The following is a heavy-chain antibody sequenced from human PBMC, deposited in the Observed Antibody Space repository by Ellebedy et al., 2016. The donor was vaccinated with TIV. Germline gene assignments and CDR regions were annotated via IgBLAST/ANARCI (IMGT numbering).Heavy chain of an antibody. CDR1: GFRFAGHA. CDR2: ITGSGDKT. Sequence: GESLKISCAASGFRFAGHAMSCVRQAQGKGLEWVSSITGSGDKTYYRNSVRGRFSISRDNSRDTLYLDMNILRGEDTALYSCARSAGDSSGWFVSWGQGTVVIVSS. CDR3: ARSAGDSSGWFVS. J-gene: IGHJ5*01. D-gene: IGHD3-22*01. V-gene: IGHV3-23*01.